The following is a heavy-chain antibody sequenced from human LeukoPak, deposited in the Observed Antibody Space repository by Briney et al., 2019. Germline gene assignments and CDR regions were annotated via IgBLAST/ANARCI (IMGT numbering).Heavy chain of an antibody. D-gene: IGHD3-22*01. Sequence: SETLSLTCTVSGGSISSSSYYWGWIRQPPGKGLEWIGSIYYSGSTYYNPSLKRRVTISVDTSKNQFSLKLSSVTAADTAVYYCATYYYDSSGYSPDWGQGTLVTVSS. CDR3: ATYYYDSSGYSPD. CDR1: GGSISSSSYY. CDR2: IYYSGST. V-gene: IGHV4-39*07. J-gene: IGHJ4*02.